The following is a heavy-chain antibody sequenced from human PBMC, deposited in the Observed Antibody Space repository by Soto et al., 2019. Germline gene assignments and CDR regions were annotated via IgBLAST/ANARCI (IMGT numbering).Heavy chain of an antibody. Sequence: HPVGSLRLSCAASGFIFSPYGIHWVRQAPGKGLEWVALIRNDGSDKYYAESVTGRFTISRDNSKNTVYLQMNSLRAEDTALYFCARAPRMAPFDIWGQGTMVTVSS. J-gene: IGHJ3*02. CDR2: IRNDGSDK. CDR3: ARAPRMAPFDI. CDR1: GFIFSPYG. V-gene: IGHV3-33*01.